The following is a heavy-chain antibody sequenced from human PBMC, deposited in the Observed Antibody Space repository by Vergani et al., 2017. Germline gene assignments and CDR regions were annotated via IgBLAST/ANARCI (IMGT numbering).Heavy chain of an antibody. Sequence: EVQLVESGGGLVQPGGSLRLSCAASGFTFSSYWMSWVRPAPGKGLEWVANIKQDGSEKYYVDSVKGRFTISRDNPKNSLYLQMNSLRAEDTAVYYCARDQEDIVGATDAFDIWGQGTMVTVSS. CDR2: IKQDGSEK. J-gene: IGHJ3*02. CDR1: GFTFSSYW. V-gene: IGHV3-7*01. D-gene: IGHD1-26*01. CDR3: ARDQEDIVGATDAFDI.